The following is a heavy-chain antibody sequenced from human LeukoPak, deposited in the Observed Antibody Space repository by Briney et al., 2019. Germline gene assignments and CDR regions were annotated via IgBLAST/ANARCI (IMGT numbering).Heavy chain of an antibody. Sequence: GRSLRLSCAASGFTFSSYAMHWVRQAPGKGLEWVAVISYDVRNEYYADSVKGRFTIFRDNSKNTLFLQMNSLRAEDTAVYYCAREYVSGWYDYWGQGTLVTVSS. V-gene: IGHV3-30-3*01. J-gene: IGHJ4*02. D-gene: IGHD6-19*01. CDR3: AREYVSGWYDY. CDR1: GFTFSSYA. CDR2: ISYDVRNE.